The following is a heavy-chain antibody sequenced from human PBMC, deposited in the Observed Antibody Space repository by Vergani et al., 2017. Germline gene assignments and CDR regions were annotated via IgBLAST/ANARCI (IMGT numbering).Heavy chain of an antibody. V-gene: IGHV4-59*01. J-gene: IGHJ3*02. D-gene: IGHD5-12*01. CDR3: ARDSRGYDFKSDAFDI. CDR2: IYYSGST. Sequence: QVQLQESGPGLVKPSETLSLTCTVSGGSISSYYWSWIRQPPGKGLERIGYIYYSGSTNYNPSLKSRVTISVDTSKKQFSLKLSSVTAADTSVYYWARDSRGYDFKSDAFDIWGQGTMVTVSS. CDR1: GGSISSYY.